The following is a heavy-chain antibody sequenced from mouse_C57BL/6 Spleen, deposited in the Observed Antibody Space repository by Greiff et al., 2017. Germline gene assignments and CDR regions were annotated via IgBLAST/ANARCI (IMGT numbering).Heavy chain of an antibody. D-gene: IGHD1-1*01. CDR2: IYPGSGNT. CDR3: AREGDYGGSYGFAY. Sequence: QVQLQQSVAELVRPGASVKLSCKASGYTFTDYYINWVKQRPGQGLEWIARIYPGSGNTYYNEKFQSKATLTAEKSSSTAYMQLSSLTSEDSAVYFCAREGDYGGSYGFAYWGQGTLVTVSA. V-gene: IGHV1-76*01. CDR1: GYTFTDYY. J-gene: IGHJ3*01.